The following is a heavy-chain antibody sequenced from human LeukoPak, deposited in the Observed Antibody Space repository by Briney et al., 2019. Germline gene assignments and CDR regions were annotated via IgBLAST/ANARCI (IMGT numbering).Heavy chain of an antibody. CDR2: IIPIFGTA. CDR3: ARGGCCSSTSCYLLY. Sequence: SVKVSCKASGGTFSSYAISWVRQAPGQGLEWMGGIIPIFGTANYAQKFQGRVTITADESTSTAYMELSSLRSEDTAVYYCARGGCCSSTSCYLLYWGQGTLVTVSS. V-gene: IGHV1-69*13. D-gene: IGHD2-2*01. J-gene: IGHJ4*02. CDR1: GGTFSSYA.